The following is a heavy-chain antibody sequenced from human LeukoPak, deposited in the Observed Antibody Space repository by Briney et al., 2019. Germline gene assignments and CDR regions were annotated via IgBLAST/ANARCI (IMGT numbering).Heavy chain of an antibody. Sequence: PGRSLRLSCAASGFTFDDYAMSWVRQAPGKGLEWVSGISGSGDNTYYADSVKGRFTISRDNSKNTLYVQVNSLGTEDTAAYYCAKGSYYDSSGSFYFDYWGQGALVTVSS. CDR1: GFTFDDYA. D-gene: IGHD3-22*01. CDR2: ISGSGDNT. J-gene: IGHJ4*02. CDR3: AKGSYYDSSGSFYFDY. V-gene: IGHV3-23*01.